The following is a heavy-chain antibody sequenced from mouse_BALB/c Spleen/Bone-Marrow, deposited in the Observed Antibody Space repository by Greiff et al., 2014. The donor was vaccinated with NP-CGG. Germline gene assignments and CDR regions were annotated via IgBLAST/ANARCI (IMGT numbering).Heavy chain of an antibody. CDR1: GYAFSSYW. CDR2: IYPGDGDT. D-gene: IGHD1-1*01. V-gene: IGHV1-80*01. CDR3: AKSGYGSFDY. Sequence: QVQLKQSGAELVRPGSSVKISCKASGYAFSSYWVNRVRQRPGQGLEWIGQIYPGDGDTNYNGKFKDKATLTADKSSSTAYMQLSSLTSEASAVYFCAKSGYGSFDYWGQGTTLTVSS. J-gene: IGHJ2*01.